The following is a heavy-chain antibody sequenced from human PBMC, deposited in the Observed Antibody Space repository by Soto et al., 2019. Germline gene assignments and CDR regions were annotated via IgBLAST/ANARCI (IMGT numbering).Heavy chain of an antibody. Sequence: NPSETLSLTCTVSGGSISSGDHYWSWIRRPPGKGLEWIGYIYYSGSTYYNPSLKSRVTISVDTSKNQFSLKLSSVTAADTAVYYCARSKSPYYDSSGYYDYFDYWGQGTLVTVSS. J-gene: IGHJ4*02. CDR2: IYYSGST. D-gene: IGHD3-22*01. CDR3: ARSKSPYYDSSGYYDYFDY. CDR1: GGSISSGDHY. V-gene: IGHV4-30-4*01.